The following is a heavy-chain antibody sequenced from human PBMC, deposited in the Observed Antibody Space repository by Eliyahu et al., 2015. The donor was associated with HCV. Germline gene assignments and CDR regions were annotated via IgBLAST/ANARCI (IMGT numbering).Heavy chain of an antibody. CDR3: AKDRIRDSYYYGMDV. Sequence: EVQLLESGGGLVQPGGSLRLSCXASGFTXSSYAMSWVRQXPGKGLXWVSAISGXGGSTHYADSVKGRFTISRDNSKNTLYLQMNSLRAEDTAVYYCAKDRIRDSYYYGMDVWGQGTTVTVSS. CDR2: ISGXGGST. V-gene: IGHV3-23*01. J-gene: IGHJ6*02. CDR1: GFTXSSYA. D-gene: IGHD2/OR15-2a*01.